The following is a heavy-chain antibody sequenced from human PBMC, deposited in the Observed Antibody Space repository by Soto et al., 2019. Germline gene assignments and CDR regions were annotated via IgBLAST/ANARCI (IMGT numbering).Heavy chain of an antibody. J-gene: IGHJ3*02. D-gene: IGHD1-26*01. CDR3: TRVGRGNPDAFDI. CDR1: GFTFSSYA. Sequence: GGSLRLSCAASGFTFSSYAMSWVRQAPGKGLEWVGFIRSKAYGGTTEYAASVKGRFTISRDDSKSIAYLQMNSLKTEDTAVYYCTRVGRGNPDAFDIWGQGTMVTVSS. CDR2: IRSKAYGGTT. V-gene: IGHV3-49*04.